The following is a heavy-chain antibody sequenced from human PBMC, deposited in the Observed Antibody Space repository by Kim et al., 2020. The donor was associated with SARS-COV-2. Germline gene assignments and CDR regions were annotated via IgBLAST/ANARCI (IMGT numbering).Heavy chain of an antibody. J-gene: IGHJ3*01. Sequence: EWSSGISWTSDAIGYAASVKGRFTISRDNTKNFLFLLMNDLGPEDTALYYCAKASRGCSTANCYSAFDFWGQGTLVTVSS. V-gene: IGHV3-9*01. CDR3: AKASRGCSTANCYSAFDF. D-gene: IGHD2-2*01. CDR2: ISWTSDAI.